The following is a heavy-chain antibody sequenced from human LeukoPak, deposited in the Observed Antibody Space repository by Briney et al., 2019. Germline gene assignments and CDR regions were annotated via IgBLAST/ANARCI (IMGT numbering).Heavy chain of an antibody. J-gene: IGHJ3*02. CDR1: GYTFTDYY. Sequence: ASVKVSYKASGYTFTDYYVEWLRQAPGQGLQWMGWINPKSGDTNYAQKFEGRVTMTCDTSISTVYMELRGLTSDDTAIYYCARVHLPHNSGYRAFDIWGQGTMVTVSS. CDR2: INPKSGDT. CDR3: ARVHLPHNSGYRAFDI. D-gene: IGHD3-22*01. V-gene: IGHV1-2*02.